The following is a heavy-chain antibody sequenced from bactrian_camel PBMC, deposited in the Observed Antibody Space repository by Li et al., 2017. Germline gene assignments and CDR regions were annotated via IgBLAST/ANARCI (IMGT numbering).Heavy chain of an antibody. D-gene: IGHD6*01. Sequence: HVQLVESGGGSVQAGGSLRLSCTASGYSYSTYFMAWFRQAPGKEREGVALIPKAGSTHVTDSAKGRFTIPHDKAENTVYLQMNDLKPEDTAIYFCGADPQWGYTLDSFLREPSRYMYWGKGTQVTVS. V-gene: IGHV3S53*01. CDR2: IPKAGST. J-gene: IGHJ4*01. CDR1: GYSYSTYF. CDR3: GADPQWGYTLDSFLREPSRYMY.